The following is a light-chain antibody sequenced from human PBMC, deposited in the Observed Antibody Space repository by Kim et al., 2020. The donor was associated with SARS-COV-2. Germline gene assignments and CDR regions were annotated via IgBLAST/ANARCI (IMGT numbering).Light chain of an antibody. CDR3: QQYENSPWT. CDR2: GAS. J-gene: IGKJ1*01. V-gene: IGKV3-20*01. CDR1: QSASSNY. Sequence: EIVLTQSPGTLSLSPGERATLSCRASQSASSNYLAWYQQKPGQAPRLLIYGASNRATGIPDRFSGSGSGTDFTLTISRLEPEDCAVYYCQQYENSPWTFGQGTKVDIK.